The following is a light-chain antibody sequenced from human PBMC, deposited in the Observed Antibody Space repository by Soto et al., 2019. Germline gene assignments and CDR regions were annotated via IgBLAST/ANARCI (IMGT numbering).Light chain of an antibody. V-gene: IGLV1-40*01. CDR1: SSNIGAGYE. Sequence: QSVLTQPPSVSGAPGQRVTISCTGSSSNIGAGYEVHWYQQLPGTVPKLLIYGNSNRPSGVPDRFSGSKSGTSASLAITGLQAEDEADYYCQSYDRSLSGSGVFGTGTKVTVL. J-gene: IGLJ1*01. CDR2: GNS. CDR3: QSYDRSLSGSGV.